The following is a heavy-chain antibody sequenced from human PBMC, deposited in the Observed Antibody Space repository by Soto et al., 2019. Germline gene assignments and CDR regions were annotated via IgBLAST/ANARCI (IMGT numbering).Heavy chain of an antibody. CDR1: GFTFSSYS. J-gene: IGHJ6*03. Sequence: EVQLVESGGGLVQPGGSLRLSCAASGFTFSSYSMNWVRQAPGKGLEWVSYISSSSSTIYYADSVKGRFTISRDNAKNSLYLQMNSLRAEDTAVYYCARDSSTTIFAVVTSIYYYYYYMDVWGKGTTVTVSS. CDR3: ARDSSTTIFAVVTSIYYYYYYMDV. CDR2: ISSSSSTI. D-gene: IGHD3-3*01. V-gene: IGHV3-48*01.